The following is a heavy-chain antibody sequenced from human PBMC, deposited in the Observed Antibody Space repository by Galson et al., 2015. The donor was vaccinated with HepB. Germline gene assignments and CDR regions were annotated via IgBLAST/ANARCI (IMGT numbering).Heavy chain of an antibody. V-gene: IGHV5-51*01. CDR1: GYSFTSYW. Sequence: QSGAEVKKPGESLKISCKGSGYSFTSYWIGWVRQMPGKGLEWMGIIYPGDSDTRYSPSFQGQVTISADKSISTAYLQWSSLKASDTAMYYCARQVVQLGYYYYMDVWGKGTTVTVSS. CDR3: ARQVVQLGYYYYMDV. CDR2: IYPGDSDT. D-gene: IGHD1-1*01. J-gene: IGHJ6*03.